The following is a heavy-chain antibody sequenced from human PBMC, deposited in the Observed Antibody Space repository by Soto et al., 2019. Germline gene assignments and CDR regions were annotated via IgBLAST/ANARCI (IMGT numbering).Heavy chain of an antibody. D-gene: IGHD1-26*01. V-gene: IGHV3-30*18. J-gene: IGHJ6*02. CDR1: GFTFSSYG. CDR2: ISYDGSNK. Sequence: GGSLRLSCAASGFTFSSYGMHWVRQAPGKGLEWVAVISYDGSNKYYADSVKGRFTISRDNSKNTLYLQMNSLRAEDTAVYYCVKVRDSGSYYYYYYYGMDVWGQGTTVTVSS. CDR3: VKVRDSGSYYYYYYYGMDV.